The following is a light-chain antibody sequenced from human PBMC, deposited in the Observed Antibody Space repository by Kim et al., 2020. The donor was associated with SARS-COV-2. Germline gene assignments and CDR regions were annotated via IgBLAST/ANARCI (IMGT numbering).Light chain of an antibody. J-gene: IGKJ2*01. V-gene: IGKV3-11*01. CDR2: DAS. Sequence: LFLSPGERATLSCRASQSVSSYLDWYQQKPGQAPRLLISDASNRATGIPARFSGSGSGTDFTLNISSLEPEDFAVYYCHQRSNWRTFGQGTKLEI. CDR1: QSVSSY. CDR3: HQRSNWRT.